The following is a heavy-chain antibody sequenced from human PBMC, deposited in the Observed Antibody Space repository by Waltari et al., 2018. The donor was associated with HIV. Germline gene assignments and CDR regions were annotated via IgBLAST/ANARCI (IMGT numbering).Heavy chain of an antibody. Sequence: NWVRQAPGKGLEWVSYISSSSTIYYADSVKGRFTISRDNAKNSLYLQMNSLRAEDTAVYYCARGGYDFWSGYGYYYGMDVWGQGTTVTVSS. J-gene: IGHJ6*02. CDR2: ISSSSTI. D-gene: IGHD3-3*01. CDR3: ARGGYDFWSGYGYYYGMDV. V-gene: IGHV3-48*04.